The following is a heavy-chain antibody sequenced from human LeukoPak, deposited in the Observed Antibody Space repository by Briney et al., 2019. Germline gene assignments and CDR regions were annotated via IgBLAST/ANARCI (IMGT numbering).Heavy chain of an antibody. CDR3: ARVTKGQYQLLLAVYYYYYMDV. CDR2: ISSSGSTI. D-gene: IGHD2-2*01. V-gene: IGHV3-11*01. Sequence: GGSLRLSCAASGFTFSDYYMSWIRQAPGKGLEWVSYISSSGSTIYYADSVKGRFTISRDNAKNSLYLQMNSLRAEDTAVYYCARVTKGQYQLLLAVYYYYYMDVWGKGTTVTVSS. CDR1: GFTFSDYY. J-gene: IGHJ6*03.